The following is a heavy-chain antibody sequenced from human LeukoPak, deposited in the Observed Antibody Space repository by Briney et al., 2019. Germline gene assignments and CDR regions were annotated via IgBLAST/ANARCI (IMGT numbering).Heavy chain of an antibody. CDR2: IYYSGST. V-gene: IGHV4-39*01. J-gene: IGHJ4*02. D-gene: IGHD3-10*01. CDR1: GGSISSSSYY. CDR3: ARHSRARGVMERNFDY. Sequence: SETLSLTCTVSGGSISSSSYYWGRIRQPPGKGLEWIGSIYYSGSTYYNPSLKSRVTISVDTSKNQFSLKLSSVTAEDTAVYYCARHSRARGVMERNFDYWGQGTLVTVSS.